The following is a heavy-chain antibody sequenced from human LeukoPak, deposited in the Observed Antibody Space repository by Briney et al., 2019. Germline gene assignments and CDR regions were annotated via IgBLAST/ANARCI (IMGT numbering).Heavy chain of an antibody. CDR1: GFTFSSYA. V-gene: IGHV3-23*01. CDR3: AKGGHLYSSSWYSFDY. CDR2: ISGSGGST. Sequence: GGSLRLSCAASGFTFSSYAMSWVRQAPGKVLEWVSAISGSGGSTYYADSVKGRFTISRDNSKNTLYLQMNSLRAEHTAVYYCAKGGHLYSSSWYSFDYWGQGTLVTVSS. J-gene: IGHJ4*02. D-gene: IGHD6-13*01.